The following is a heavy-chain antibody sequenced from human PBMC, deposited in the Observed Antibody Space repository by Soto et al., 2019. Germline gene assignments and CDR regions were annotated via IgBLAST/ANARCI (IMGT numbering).Heavy chain of an antibody. CDR3: AKLRWGSDNWFDP. J-gene: IGHJ5*02. V-gene: IGHV3-23*01. Sequence: LRLSCAASGFTFSIYAMSWVRQTPGKGLEWVSAISGSGDSTYYADSVKGRFTISRDNSKNTLYLQMNSLRAEDTAVYYCAKLRWGSDNWFDPWGQGTLVTVSS. CDR1: GFTFSIYA. D-gene: IGHD3-10*01. CDR2: ISGSGDST.